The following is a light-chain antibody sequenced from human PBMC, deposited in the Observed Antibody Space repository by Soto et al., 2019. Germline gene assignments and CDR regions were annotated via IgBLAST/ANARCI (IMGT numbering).Light chain of an antibody. J-gene: IGLJ1*01. V-gene: IGLV2-14*01. CDR2: EVN. Sequence: QSVLTQPASVSGSPGQSITISCTGTSSDVGYYNYVSWYRQHPGKAPRLMIYEVNNRPSGVSNRFSGSKSGNTASLTISGLQAEDEADYYCGSCTSSSTLLYVFGTGTKVTVL. CDR1: SSDVGYYNY. CDR3: GSCTSSSTLLYV.